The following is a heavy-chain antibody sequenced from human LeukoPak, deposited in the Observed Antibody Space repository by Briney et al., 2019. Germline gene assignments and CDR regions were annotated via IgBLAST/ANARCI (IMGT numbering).Heavy chain of an antibody. CDR2: IWYDGSNK. V-gene: IGHV3-30*19. D-gene: IGHD3-22*01. CDR3: ARGGYYDGDGGWFDP. Sequence: GGSLRLSCAASGFTFSSYGMHWVRQAPGKGLEWVAVIWYDGSNKYYADSVKGRFTISRDNSKNTLYLQMNSLRAEDTAVYYCARGGYYDGDGGWFDPWGQGALVTVSS. CDR1: GFTFSSYG. J-gene: IGHJ5*02.